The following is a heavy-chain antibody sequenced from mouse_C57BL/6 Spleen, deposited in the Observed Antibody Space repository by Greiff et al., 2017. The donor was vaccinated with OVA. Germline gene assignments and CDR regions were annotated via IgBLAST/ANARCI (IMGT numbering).Heavy chain of an antibody. D-gene: IGHD4-1*01. V-gene: IGHV5-4*01. J-gene: IGHJ1*03. CDR3: AREGTGSYWYFDV. CDR1: GFTFSSYA. CDR2: ISDGGSYT. Sequence: EVQGVESGGGLVKPGGSLKLSCAASGFTFSSYAMSWVRQTPEKRLEWVATISDGGSYTYYPDNVKGRFTISRDNAKNNLYLQMSHLKSEDTAMYYCAREGTGSYWYFDVWGTGTTVTVSS.